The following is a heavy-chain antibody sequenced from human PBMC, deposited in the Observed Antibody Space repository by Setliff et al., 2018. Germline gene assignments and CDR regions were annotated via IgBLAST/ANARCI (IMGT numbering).Heavy chain of an antibody. CDR3: ARDQFSVIWDQLLNYFDY. CDR1: GFTFNNYA. Sequence: GGSLRLSCAASGFTFNNYAMHWVRQAPGKGLEWVAVIPYDGSNKYYADSVKGRFTISRDNSKNTLYLQMNSLRPEDTAVYYCARDQFSVIWDQLLNYFDYWGQGTLVTVSS. V-gene: IGHV3-30-3*01. D-gene: IGHD2-2*01. J-gene: IGHJ4*02. CDR2: IPYDGSNK.